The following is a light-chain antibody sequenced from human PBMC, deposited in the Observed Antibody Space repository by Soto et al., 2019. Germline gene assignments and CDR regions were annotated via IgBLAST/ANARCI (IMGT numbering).Light chain of an antibody. Sequence: EVVRTQSPATLSVPPGERATLSCRASQSVSNSLAWHQQKPGQGPRLLIYGASTRATDIPARFSGSGSGTDFTLTISSLQSEDFAVYYCQQYSKWPWTFGQGTKVEI. CDR2: GAS. J-gene: IGKJ1*01. CDR1: QSVSNS. CDR3: QQYSKWPWT. V-gene: IGKV3-15*01.